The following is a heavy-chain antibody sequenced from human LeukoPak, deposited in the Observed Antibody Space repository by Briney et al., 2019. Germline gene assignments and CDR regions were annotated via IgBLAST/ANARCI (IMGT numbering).Heavy chain of an antibody. CDR1: GFTFSSYA. CDR2: ISGSGGST. Sequence: PGGSLRLCCAASGFTFSSYAMGWVRQAPGKGLEWVSLISGSGGSTYYADSVKGRFTVSRDNSKNTEYLQMNSLRAEDTAIYYCAKDDDDGDHVVVDHWGQGTLVTVSS. CDR3: AKDDDDGDHVVVDH. D-gene: IGHD4-17*01. V-gene: IGHV3-23*01. J-gene: IGHJ4*02.